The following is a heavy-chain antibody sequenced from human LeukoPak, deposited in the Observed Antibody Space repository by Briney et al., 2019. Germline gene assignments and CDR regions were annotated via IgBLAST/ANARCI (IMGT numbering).Heavy chain of an antibody. Sequence: PSETLSLTCTVSGDSISGYYWTWMRQPPVKGLEWIGYIYSSGSTKYNPSLESRVTISIDTSKNQFSLKLSSVTAADTAVYYCARLRNYCDYWGQGTLVTVSS. V-gene: IGHV4-59*01. D-gene: IGHD1-14*01. CDR1: GDSISGYY. CDR2: IYSSGST. J-gene: IGHJ4*02. CDR3: ARLRNYCDY.